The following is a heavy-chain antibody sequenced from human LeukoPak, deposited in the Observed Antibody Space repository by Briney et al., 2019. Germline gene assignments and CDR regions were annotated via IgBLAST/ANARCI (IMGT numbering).Heavy chain of an antibody. Sequence: GGSLRLSCAASGFTFSTYGMHWVRQAPGKGLEWVALISYDGSNKDYADSVKGRFTISRDNSKNTLYLQMNSLRAEDTAVYYCAKDPSLDCSSTSCYVDYWGQGTLVTVSS. CDR2: ISYDGSNK. V-gene: IGHV3-30*18. CDR1: GFTFSTYG. CDR3: AKDPSLDCSSTSCYVDY. J-gene: IGHJ4*02. D-gene: IGHD2-2*01.